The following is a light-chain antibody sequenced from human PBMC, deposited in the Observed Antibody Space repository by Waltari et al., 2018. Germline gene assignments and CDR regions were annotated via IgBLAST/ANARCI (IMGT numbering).Light chain of an antibody. CDR3: QSYDISLSSVV. V-gene: IGLV1-40*01. J-gene: IGLJ2*01. Sequence: QSVLTQPPSVSGAPGQRVTISCPGSRSNIGAGFNVHWYQQLPGTAPKLLINVNSNRPSGVPDRFSGSKSGTSASLAITGLQAEDEADYYCQSYDISLSSVVFGGGTTLTVL. CDR1: RSNIGAGFN. CDR2: VNS.